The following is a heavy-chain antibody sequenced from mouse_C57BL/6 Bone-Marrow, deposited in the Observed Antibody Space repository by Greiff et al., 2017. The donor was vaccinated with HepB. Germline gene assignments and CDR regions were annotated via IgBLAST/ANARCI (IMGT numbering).Heavy chain of an antibody. Sequence: DVQLQESGGGSVQSKGSLKLSCAASGFSFNTYAMNWVRQAPGKGLEWVARIRSKSNNYATYYADSVKDRFTISRDDSERMLYLQINNLKTEDTAMYYCVAYYDYTVYSFDYWGQGTTLTVSS. CDR1: GFSFNTYA. V-gene: IGHV10-1*01. CDR3: VAYYDYTVYSFDY. J-gene: IGHJ2*01. CDR2: IRSKSNNYAT. D-gene: IGHD2-4*01.